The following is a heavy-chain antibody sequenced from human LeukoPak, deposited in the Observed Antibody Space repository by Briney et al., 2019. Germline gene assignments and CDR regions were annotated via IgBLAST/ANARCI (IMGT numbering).Heavy chain of an antibody. CDR1: GGSISSYY. J-gene: IGHJ6*03. CDR2: IYYSGST. CDR3: ARLVEVIVVVPAAIRIPYMDV. Sequence: PSETLSLTCTVSGGSISSYYWSWIRQPPGKGLEWIGYIYYSGSTNYNPSLKSRVTISVDTSKNQFSLKLSSVTAADTAVYYCARLVEVIVVVPAAIRIPYMDVWGKGTTVTISS. V-gene: IGHV4-59*12. D-gene: IGHD2-2*01.